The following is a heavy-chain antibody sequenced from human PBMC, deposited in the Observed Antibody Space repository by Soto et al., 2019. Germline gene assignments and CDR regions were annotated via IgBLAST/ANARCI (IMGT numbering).Heavy chain of an antibody. D-gene: IGHD2-15*01. CDR2: TYHSGST. Sequence: QLQLQESGSGLVKPSQTLSLTCVVSGGPISSDDYSWNWIRQPPGKGLEWVGFTYHSGSTYYNPSLKRRVTIPVDRSKTQFSLKLSSVTAADTAEYYCARGLRMGDDLAIWGQGPMVPVSS. V-gene: IGHV4-30-2*01. CDR1: GGPISSDDYS. CDR3: ARGLRMGDDLAI. J-gene: IGHJ3*02.